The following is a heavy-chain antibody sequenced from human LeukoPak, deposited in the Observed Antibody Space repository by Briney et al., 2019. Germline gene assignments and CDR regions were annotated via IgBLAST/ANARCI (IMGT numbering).Heavy chain of an antibody. CDR2: ISHDGSNK. J-gene: IGHJ6*04. D-gene: IGHD5-18*01. CDR3: ARDLGYSYGTPYFYYGMDV. V-gene: IGHV3-30*04. CDR1: GFTFSSYA. Sequence: QSGGSLRLSCAASGFTFSSYAMHWVRQAPGKGLEWVAVISHDGSNKYYADSVKGRFTISRDNSKNTLDLQMNSLRAEDTAVYYCARDLGYSYGTPYFYYGMDVWGKGTTVTVSS.